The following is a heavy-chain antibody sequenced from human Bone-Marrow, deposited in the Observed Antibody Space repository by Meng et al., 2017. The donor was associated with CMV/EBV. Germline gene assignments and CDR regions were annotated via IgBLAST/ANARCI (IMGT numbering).Heavy chain of an antibody. CDR2: MNPNSGNT. Sequence: ASVKVSCKASGYTFTSYDINWVRQATGEGLEWMGWMNPNSGNTGYAQKFQGRVTMTRNTSISTAYMELSSLRSEDTAVYYCASGGRVGSSLIMDVWGQGTTVTVSS. V-gene: IGHV1-8*01. D-gene: IGHD1-26*01. CDR3: ASGGRVGSSLIMDV. CDR1: GYTFTSYD. J-gene: IGHJ6*02.